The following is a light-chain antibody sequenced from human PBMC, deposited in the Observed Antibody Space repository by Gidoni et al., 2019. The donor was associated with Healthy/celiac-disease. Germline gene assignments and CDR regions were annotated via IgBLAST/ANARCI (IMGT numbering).Light chain of an antibody. CDR2: GAS. Sequence: EIVLTQSPGTLSLSPGERATLSCRASQSVSSSYLAWYQQKPGQAPRLLIYGASSRATWIPDRVRGSGSGTDFTLTISRLEPEDFAVYYCQQYGSSPQWTFGQGTKVEIK. V-gene: IGKV3-20*01. CDR3: QQYGSSPQWT. CDR1: QSVSSSY. J-gene: IGKJ1*01.